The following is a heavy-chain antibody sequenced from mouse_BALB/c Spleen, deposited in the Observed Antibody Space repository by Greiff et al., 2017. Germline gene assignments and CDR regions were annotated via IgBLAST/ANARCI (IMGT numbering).Heavy chain of an antibody. J-gene: IGHJ4*01. Sequence: DVLLVESGGGLVKPGGSLKLSCAASGFTFSDYYMYWVRQTPEKRLEWVATISTGGSYTYYPDSVKGRFTISRDNAKNNLYLQMSSLKSEDTAMYYCARGTTAKAMDYWGQGTSVTVSS. CDR1: GFTFSDYY. V-gene: IGHV5-4*02. CDR3: ARGTTAKAMDY. D-gene: IGHD1-2*01. CDR2: ISTGGSYT.